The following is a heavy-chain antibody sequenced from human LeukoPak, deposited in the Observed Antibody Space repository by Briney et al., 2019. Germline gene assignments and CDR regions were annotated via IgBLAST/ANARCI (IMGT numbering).Heavy chain of an antibody. Sequence: SETLSLTCTVSGYSISSGYYWGWIRQPPGKGLEWIGSIYHSGSTYYNPSLKSRVTISVDTSKNQFSLKLSSVTAADTAVYYRARRLGGYPIDYWGQGTLVTVSS. J-gene: IGHJ4*02. D-gene: IGHD3-16*02. CDR3: ARRLGGYPIDY. V-gene: IGHV4-38-2*02. CDR2: IYHSGST. CDR1: GYSISSGYY.